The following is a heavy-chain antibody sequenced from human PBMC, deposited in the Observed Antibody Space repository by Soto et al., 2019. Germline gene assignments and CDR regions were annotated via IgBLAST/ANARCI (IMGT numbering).Heavy chain of an antibody. CDR2: INPNSGGT. D-gene: IGHD6-13*01. CDR3: AREFGSSWYPKYYYYYCMDF. Sequence: ASVKVSCKASVYTFTGYYMHWVRQAPGQGREWMGWINPNSGGTNYAQKFQGRVTMTRDTSISTAYMELSRLRSDDTAVYYCAREFGSSWYPKYYYYYCMDFWRQVXTVTVSS. J-gene: IGHJ6*02. V-gene: IGHV1-2*02. CDR1: VYTFTGYY.